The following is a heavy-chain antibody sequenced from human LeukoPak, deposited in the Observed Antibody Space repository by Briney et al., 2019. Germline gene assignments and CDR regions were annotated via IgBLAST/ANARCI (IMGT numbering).Heavy chain of an antibody. CDR3: ARVKTVLEWLPHYYYYSMDV. V-gene: IGHV1-8*01. D-gene: IGHD3-3*01. J-gene: IGHJ6*03. CDR2: MNPNSGNT. Sequence: GASVKVSCKASGYTFTSYDINWVRQATGQGLEWMGWMNPNSGNTGYAQKFQGRVTMTRNTSISTAYMELSSLRSEDTAVYYCARVKTVLEWLPHYYYYSMDVWGKGTTVTVSS. CDR1: GYTFTSYD.